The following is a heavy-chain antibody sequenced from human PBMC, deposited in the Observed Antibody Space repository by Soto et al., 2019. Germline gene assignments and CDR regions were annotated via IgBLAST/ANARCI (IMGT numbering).Heavy chain of an antibody. Sequence: SETLSLTCAVYGGSFSGYYWSWIRQPPGKGLEWIGEINHSGSTNHNPSLKSRVTISVDTSKNQFPLKLSSVTAADTAVYYCARGAHSPYSSSSYWFNPWGQGTLVTVSS. V-gene: IGHV4-34*01. CDR2: INHSGST. CDR3: ARGAHSPYSSSSYWFNP. CDR1: GGSFSGYY. D-gene: IGHD6-6*01. J-gene: IGHJ5*02.